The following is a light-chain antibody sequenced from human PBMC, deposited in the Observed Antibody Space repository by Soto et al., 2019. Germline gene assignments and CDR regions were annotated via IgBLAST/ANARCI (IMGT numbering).Light chain of an antibody. J-gene: IGLJ3*02. Sequence: QSVLTQPASVSGSPGQSITISCTGTSSDVGGYNYVSWYQQHPGKAPKLMIYEVSNRPSGVSNRFSGSKSGNTASLTISGLQAEYEGDYYCSSYTSSSTQVFGGGTKLTVL. CDR1: SSDVGGYNY. CDR2: EVS. CDR3: SSYTSSSTQV. V-gene: IGLV2-14*01.